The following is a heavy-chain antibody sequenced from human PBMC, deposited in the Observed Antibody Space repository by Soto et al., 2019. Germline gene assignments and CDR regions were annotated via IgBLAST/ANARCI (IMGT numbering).Heavy chain of an antibody. V-gene: IGHV3-30*18. D-gene: IGHD1-20*01. J-gene: IGHJ4*02. CDR3: AKDITPGTTY. Sequence: QVQLVESGGGVVQPGRSLRLSCAASGFTFSSYGMHWVRQAPGKGLEWVAVISYDGSNKYYADSVKGRFTISRDNSKNTLYLQMNSLRAEDTAVYYCAKDITPGTTYWGQGTLVTVSS. CDR2: ISYDGSNK. CDR1: GFTFSSYG.